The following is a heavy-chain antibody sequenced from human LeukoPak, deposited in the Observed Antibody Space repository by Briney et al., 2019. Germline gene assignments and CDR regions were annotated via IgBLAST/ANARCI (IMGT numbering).Heavy chain of an antibody. D-gene: IGHD5-18*01. CDR1: GFTFSSYD. V-gene: IGHV3-13*01. J-gene: IGHJ4*02. CDR3: ARADLRGYSLDY. Sequence: GGSLRLSCAASGFTFSSYDMHWVRQTTGRGLEWVSGIVTAGDTYSPGSVKGRFTISRENAKNSLYLQMNSLRAGDTAVYYCARADLRGYSLDYWGQGTLVTVSS. CDR2: IVTAGDT.